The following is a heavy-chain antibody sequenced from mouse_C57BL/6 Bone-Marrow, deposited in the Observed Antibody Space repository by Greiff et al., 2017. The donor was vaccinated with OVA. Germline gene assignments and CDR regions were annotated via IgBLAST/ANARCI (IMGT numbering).Heavy chain of an antibody. CDR3: ARGFDSNYV. Sequence: QVQLKQSGAELARPGASVKLSCKASGYTFTSYGISWVKQRTGQGLEWIGEIYPRSGNTYYNEKFKGKATLTADKSSSTAYMELRSLTSEDSAVYFCARGFDSNYVGGQGTTLTVSS. J-gene: IGHJ2*01. V-gene: IGHV1-81*01. CDR2: IYPRSGNT. D-gene: IGHD2-5*01. CDR1: GYTFTSYG.